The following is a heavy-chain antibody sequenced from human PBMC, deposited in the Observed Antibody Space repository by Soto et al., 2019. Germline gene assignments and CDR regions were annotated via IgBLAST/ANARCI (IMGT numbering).Heavy chain of an antibody. Sequence: ASVKVSCKASGYTFTSYDINWVRQATGQGLEWMGWMNPNSGNTGYAQKFQGRVTMTRNTSISTAYMELSSLRSEDTAVYYCARGGMITFGGVIVIIPGAFDIWGQGTRVTVSS. CDR3: ARGGMITFGGVIVIIPGAFDI. V-gene: IGHV1-8*01. CDR1: GYTFTSYD. CDR2: MNPNSGNT. D-gene: IGHD3-16*02. J-gene: IGHJ3*02.